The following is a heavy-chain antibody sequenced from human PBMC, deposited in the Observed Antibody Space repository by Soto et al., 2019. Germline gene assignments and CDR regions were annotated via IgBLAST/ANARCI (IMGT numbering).Heavy chain of an antibody. V-gene: IGHV3-30*04. CDR1: GFTSSSYV. Sequence: QVQLVESGGGVVQPGRSLRLSCAASGFTSSSYVMHWVRQAPGKGQEWVAVISYDGSNKHYADSVKGRFTISRDNSRNTLYLQMNSLRGEDTAVYYCARGDPYYGMDVCGQGTTVTVSS. J-gene: IGHJ6*02. CDR2: ISYDGSNK. CDR3: ARGDPYYGMDV.